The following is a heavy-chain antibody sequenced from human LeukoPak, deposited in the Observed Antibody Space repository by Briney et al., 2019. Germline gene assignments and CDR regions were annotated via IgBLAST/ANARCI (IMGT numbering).Heavy chain of an antibody. CDR1: RFAFCTYL. CDR2: ISYDGTNT. Sequence: PGGSLRLSCAGSRFAFCTYLVSWVRQAPGKGLEWVAVISYDGTNTYYADSVKDRFTISRDNSKNTLYLQMNSLKPEDTAVYYCARDISEALFCMYVHDIWGQGTMVTVSS. V-gene: IGHV3-30*03. J-gene: IGHJ3*02. CDR3: ARDISEALFCMYVHDI. D-gene: IGHD3-10*02.